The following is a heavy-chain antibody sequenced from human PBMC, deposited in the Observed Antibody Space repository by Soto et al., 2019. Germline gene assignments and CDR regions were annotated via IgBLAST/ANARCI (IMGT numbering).Heavy chain of an antibody. CDR3: ARDDYGWGSYRHYFDY. CDR1: GFTFSSYG. J-gene: IGHJ4*02. Sequence: QVQLVESGGGVVQPGRSLRLSCAASGFTFSSYGMHWVRQAPGKGLEWVAVIWYDGSNKYYADSVKGRFTISRNNSQNARYLQMTGLRAEDTAVYYCARDDYGWGSYRHYFDYWGQGTLVTVSS. CDR2: IWYDGSNK. V-gene: IGHV3-33*01. D-gene: IGHD3-16*02.